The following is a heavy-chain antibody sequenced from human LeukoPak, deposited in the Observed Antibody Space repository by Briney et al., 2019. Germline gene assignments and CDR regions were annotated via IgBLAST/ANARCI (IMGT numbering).Heavy chain of an antibody. CDR2: INPNSGGT. V-gene: IGHV1-2*02. CDR1: GYTFNGYY. J-gene: IGHJ5*02. CDR3: ARPLGSLKEYWWFDP. Sequence: ASVKVSCKASGYTFNGYYKHWVRQAPGQGLEWMGWINPNSGGTNYAQKFQGRVTMTRDTSISTAYMELSSLRSDDTAVYYCARPLGSLKEYWWFDPWGQGTLVTVSS. D-gene: IGHD2/OR15-2a*01.